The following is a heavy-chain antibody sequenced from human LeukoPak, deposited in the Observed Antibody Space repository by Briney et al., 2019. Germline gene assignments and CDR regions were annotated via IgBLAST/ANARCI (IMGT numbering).Heavy chain of an antibody. Sequence: PSETLSLTCTVSGGSITSSSSYWGWIRQPPGKGLEWIGSVYYNGSTYYNPSLKSRVTISVDTSKSQFSLKLTSVTAADTAVYYCARPVGYCSRADCYEYFDYWGQGTLVTVSS. CDR3: ARPVGYCSRADCYEYFDY. J-gene: IGHJ4*02. V-gene: IGHV4-39*01. D-gene: IGHD2-2*01. CDR1: GGSITSSSSY. CDR2: VYYNGST.